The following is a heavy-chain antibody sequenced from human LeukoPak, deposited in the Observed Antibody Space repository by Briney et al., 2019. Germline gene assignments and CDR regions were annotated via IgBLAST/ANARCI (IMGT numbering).Heavy chain of an antibody. V-gene: IGHV3-66*01. D-gene: IGHD2/OR15-2a*01. CDR2: IYSGGTT. CDR3: AKDGSMPWGYYMDV. CDR1: GFTVSNNY. Sequence: GGSLRLSCAASGFTVSNNYLHWVRQAPGKGLEWVSVIYSGGTTYYANSVKGRFTISRDNAKNSLYLEMNSLRAEDTAVYYCAKDGSMPWGYYMDVWGKGTTVTISS. J-gene: IGHJ6*03.